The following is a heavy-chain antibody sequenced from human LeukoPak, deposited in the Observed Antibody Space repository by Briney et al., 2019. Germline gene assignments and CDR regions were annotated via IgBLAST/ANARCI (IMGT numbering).Heavy chain of an antibody. D-gene: IGHD2-15*01. V-gene: IGHV4-39*01. Sequence: SETVSLTCTVSGGSISSSRFYWGWIRQSPGKGLEWIGSIYFGGRTYYNPSLKSRVTISVDTSKNQFSLKLSSVTAADTAVYYCARAKVVVAARHNWFDPWGQGTLVTVSS. J-gene: IGHJ5*02. CDR1: GGSISSSRFY. CDR2: IYFGGRT. CDR3: ARAKVVVAARHNWFDP.